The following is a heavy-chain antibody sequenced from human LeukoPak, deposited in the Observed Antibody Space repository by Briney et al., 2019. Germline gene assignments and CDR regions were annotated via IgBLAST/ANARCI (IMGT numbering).Heavy chain of an antibody. V-gene: IGHV3-23*01. CDR3: ARAYSSGWFAYYYGMDV. CDR1: GFTFSYCG. CDR2: ISASGDPT. J-gene: IGHJ6*02. D-gene: IGHD6-19*01. Sequence: GALRLSCAASGFTFSYCGMSWVRQAPGKGLEWVADISASGDPTYHADSVKGRFTISRDNSKNTLYLQMNSLRAEDTAVYYCARAYSSGWFAYYYGMDVWGQGTTVTVSS.